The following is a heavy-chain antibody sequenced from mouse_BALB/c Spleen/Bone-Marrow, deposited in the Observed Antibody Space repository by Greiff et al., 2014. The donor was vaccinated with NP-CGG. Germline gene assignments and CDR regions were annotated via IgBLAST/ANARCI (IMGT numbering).Heavy chain of an antibody. J-gene: IGHJ4*01. Sequence: EVKLVESGGDLVKPGGSLKLSCAASGFTFSSYGMSWVRQTPDKRLEWVATISSGGSYTYYPDSVKGRFTISRDNANNTLYLQMSSLMSEDSAMYFCARRGTTVQYYYPMDYWGQGTSVTVSS. CDR3: ARRGTTVQYYYPMDY. CDR1: GFTFSSYG. D-gene: IGHD1-1*01. CDR2: ISSGGSYT. V-gene: IGHV5-6*02.